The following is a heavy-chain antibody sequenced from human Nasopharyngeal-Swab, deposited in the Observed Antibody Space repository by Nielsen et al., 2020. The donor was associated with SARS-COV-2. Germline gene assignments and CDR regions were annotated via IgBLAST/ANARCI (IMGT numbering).Heavy chain of an antibody. J-gene: IGHJ4*02. CDR3: ARAGRYQLQTHPFDY. CDR1: GFTFSSYA. V-gene: IGHV3-23*01. D-gene: IGHD2-2*01. Sequence: GESLKISCAASGFTFSSYAMSWVRQAPGKGLEWVSAISGSGGSTYYADSVKGRFTISRDNSKNTLYLQMNSLRAEDTAVYYCARAGRYQLQTHPFDYWGQGTLVTVSS. CDR2: ISGSGGST.